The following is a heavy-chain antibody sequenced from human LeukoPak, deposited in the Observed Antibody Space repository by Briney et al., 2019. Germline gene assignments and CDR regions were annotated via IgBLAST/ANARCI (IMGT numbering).Heavy chain of an antibody. CDR2: ISGSGGST. CDR1: GFTFSSYA. CDR3: ARYHYDSSGYHSWFDY. D-gene: IGHD3-22*01. Sequence: PGGSLRLSXAASGFTFSSYAMSWVRQAPGKGLEWVSAISGSGGSTYYADSVKGRFTISRDNSKNTLYLQMNSLRAEDTAVYYCARYHYDSSGYHSWFDYWGQGTLVTVSS. V-gene: IGHV3-23*01. J-gene: IGHJ4*02.